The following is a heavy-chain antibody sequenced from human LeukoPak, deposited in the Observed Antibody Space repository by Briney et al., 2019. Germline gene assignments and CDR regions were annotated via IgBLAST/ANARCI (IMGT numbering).Heavy chain of an antibody. V-gene: IGHV4-34*01. CDR2: INHSGST. Sequence: PSETLSLTCAVYGGSFSGYYWSWIRQPPGKGLEWIGEINHSGSTNYNPSLKSRVTMSVDTSKNQFSLKLSSVTAADTAVYYCARLSRTFDIWGQGTMVTVSS. CDR1: GGSFSGYY. CDR3: ARLSRTFDI. J-gene: IGHJ3*02.